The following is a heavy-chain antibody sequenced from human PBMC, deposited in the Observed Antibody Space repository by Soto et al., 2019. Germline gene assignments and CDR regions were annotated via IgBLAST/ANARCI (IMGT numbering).Heavy chain of an antibody. Sequence: QVQLVQSGAEVKKPGSSVKVSCKTSGGTFSSYALSWVRQAPGQGLEWMGGIIPIFGTTNYAQKFQGRVTITADISTSTAYMELSSLRFEDTAVYYCASSTVTKQFYPYYHYGLDVWGQGTTVTVSS. V-gene: IGHV1-69*06. CDR1: GGTFSSYA. CDR2: IIPIFGTT. J-gene: IGHJ6*02. D-gene: IGHD4-17*01. CDR3: ASSTVTKQFYPYYHYGLDV.